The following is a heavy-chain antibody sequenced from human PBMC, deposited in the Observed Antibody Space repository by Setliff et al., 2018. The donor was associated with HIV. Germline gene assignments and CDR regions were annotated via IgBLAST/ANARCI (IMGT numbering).Heavy chain of an antibody. D-gene: IGHD6-6*01. Sequence: GGSLRLSCAASKFTFSSYWMSWVRQAPGKGLEWVSYIRSGGTIVYYADSVKGRFTISRDNAKNSLYLQMNSLRAEDTAIYYCARGGPYSSSSDTYDFWGQGTLVTVSS. CDR2: IRSGGTIV. V-gene: IGHV3-48*03. CDR3: ARGGPYSSSSDTYDF. J-gene: IGHJ4*02. CDR1: KFTFSSYW.